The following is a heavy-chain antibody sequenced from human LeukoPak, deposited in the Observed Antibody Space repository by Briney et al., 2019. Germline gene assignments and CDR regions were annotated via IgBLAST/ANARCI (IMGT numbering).Heavy chain of an antibody. V-gene: IGHV1-69*05. J-gene: IGHJ6*03. Sequence: SVKVSCKASGGTFSSYAISWVRQAPGQGLEWMGRIIPIFGTANYAQKFQGRVTITTDESTNTAYMELSSLRSEDTAVYYCARTMVRGVSLEDMDVWGKGTTVTVSS. CDR2: IIPIFGTA. CDR1: GGTFSSYA. CDR3: ARTMVRGVSLEDMDV. D-gene: IGHD3-10*01.